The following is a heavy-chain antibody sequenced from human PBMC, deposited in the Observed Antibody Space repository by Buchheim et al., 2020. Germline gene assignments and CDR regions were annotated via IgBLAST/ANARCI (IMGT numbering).Heavy chain of an antibody. J-gene: IGHJ4*02. CDR1: GFSFSSYW. Sequence: EVQLVESGGGLVQPGGSLRLSCAASGFSFSSYWMTWVRQAPGTGLEWVAQIKHDGSEQYYADSVKGRFTISRDNAKESLYLQMNSLRAEDTAVYFCARRGYCEYWGQGTL. CDR2: IKHDGSEQ. V-gene: IGHV3-7*01. CDR3: ARRGYCEY.